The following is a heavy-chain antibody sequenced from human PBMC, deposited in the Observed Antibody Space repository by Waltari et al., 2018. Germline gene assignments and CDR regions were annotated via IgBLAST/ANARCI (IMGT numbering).Heavy chain of an antibody. CDR1: GYTFTDYY. V-gene: IGHV1-69-2*01. CDR3: ATLLPYYYDSSGYGSGY. CDR2: VDPEDGET. D-gene: IGHD3-22*01. J-gene: IGHJ4*02. Sequence: EVQLVQSGAEVKKPGATVKISCKASGYTFTDYYMHWVQQAPGKGLEWMGRVDPEDGETIYAEKFQGRVTITADTSTDTAYMELSSLRSEDTAVYYCATLLPYYYDSSGYGSGYWGQGTLVTVSS.